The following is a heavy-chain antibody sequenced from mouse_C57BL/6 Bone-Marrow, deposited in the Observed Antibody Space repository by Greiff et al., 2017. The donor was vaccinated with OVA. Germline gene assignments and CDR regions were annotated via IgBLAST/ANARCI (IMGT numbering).Heavy chain of an antibody. D-gene: IGHD2-3*01. V-gene: IGHV1-81*01. CDR3: ARYSGYSYYFDY. J-gene: IGHJ2*01. CDR1: GYTFTSYG. CDR2: IYPRSGNT. Sequence: VQLKESGAELARPGASVKLSCKASGYTFTSYGISWVKQRTGQGLEWIGEIYPRSGNTYYNEKFKGKATLTADKSSSTAYMELRSLTSEDSAVYFCARYSGYSYYFDYWGQGTTLTVSS.